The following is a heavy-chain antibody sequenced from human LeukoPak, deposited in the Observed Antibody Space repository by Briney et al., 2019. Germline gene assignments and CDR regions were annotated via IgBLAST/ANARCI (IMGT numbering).Heavy chain of an antibody. Sequence: SETLSLTCTVSGGSISSGSYYWSWIRQPAGKGLEWIGRIYTSGSTNYNPSLKSRVAISVDTSKNQFSLKLSSVTAADTAVYYCARMYYYDGSGYYSTGGFDIWGQGTMVTVSS. CDR3: ARMYYYDGSGYYSTGGFDI. J-gene: IGHJ3*02. CDR2: IYTSGST. D-gene: IGHD3-22*01. CDR1: GGSISSGSYY. V-gene: IGHV4-61*02.